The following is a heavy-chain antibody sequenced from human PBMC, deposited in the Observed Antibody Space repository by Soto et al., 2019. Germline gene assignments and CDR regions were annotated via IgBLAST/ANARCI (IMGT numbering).Heavy chain of an antibody. CDR2: ILPMFGTV. Sequence: QLQLVQSGAEVKKPGSSVKVACQASGGTFSTYAISWMRQAPGQGLEWMCGILPMFGTVHYAQKFQGRVTITADKSTSTAYVDLSSLRSEDTAVYYCATTSSRSIAVAGSGYYYGMDGWGQGTTVTVSS. D-gene: IGHD6-19*01. CDR1: GGTFSTYA. J-gene: IGHJ6*02. V-gene: IGHV1-69*06. CDR3: ATTSSRSIAVAGSGYYYGMDG.